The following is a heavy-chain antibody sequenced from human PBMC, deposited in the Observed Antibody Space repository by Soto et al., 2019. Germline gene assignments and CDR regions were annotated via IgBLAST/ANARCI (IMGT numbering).Heavy chain of an antibody. CDR2: ISSNGAGT. J-gene: IGHJ6*03. D-gene: IGHD1-1*01. V-gene: IGHV3-64*01. CDR3: AKALDWNDYYYYMDV. CDR1: GFTFSNYA. Sequence: GGSLRLSCAASGFTFSNYAMDWVRQAPGKVLEYVSGISSNGAGTYYANSVRDRFTISRDNSKNTLYLQMGSLRAEDTAVYYCAKALDWNDYYYYMDVWGKGTTVTVSS.